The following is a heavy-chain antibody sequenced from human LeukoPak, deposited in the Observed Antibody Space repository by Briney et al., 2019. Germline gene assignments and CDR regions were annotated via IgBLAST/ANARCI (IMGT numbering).Heavy chain of an antibody. CDR3: ARGTLRGGFDY. CDR1: GDSVSRNSAA. D-gene: IGHD2/OR15-2a*01. Sequence: SQTLSLTCAISGDSVSRNSAAWNWIRQSPSGGLEWLGRTYYWSKWFNDYAVSVKSRITINPDTFKNQLSLQLNSVTPEDTAVYYCARGTLRGGFDYWGQGTLVTVSS. V-gene: IGHV6-1*01. CDR2: TYYWSKWFN. J-gene: IGHJ4*02.